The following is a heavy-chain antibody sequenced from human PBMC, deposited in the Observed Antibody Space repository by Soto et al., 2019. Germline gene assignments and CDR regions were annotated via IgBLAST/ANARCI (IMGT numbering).Heavy chain of an antibody. D-gene: IGHD3-9*01. J-gene: IGHJ4*02. V-gene: IGHV3-66*01. Sequence: GGSLRLSCAASGFTVSSNYMSWVRQAPGKGLEWVSVIYSGGSTYYADSVKGRFTISRDNSKNTLYLQMNSLRAEDTAVYYCARTGYYDILTGYYKFDYWGQGTLVTVSS. CDR3: ARTGYYDILTGYYKFDY. CDR2: IYSGGST. CDR1: GFTVSSNY.